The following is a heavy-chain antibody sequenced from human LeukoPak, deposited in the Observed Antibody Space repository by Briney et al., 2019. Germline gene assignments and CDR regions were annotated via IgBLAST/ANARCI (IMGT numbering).Heavy chain of an antibody. D-gene: IGHD3-10*01. CDR3: ARANVVRGVITADY. CDR2: TSAYNGNT. CDR1: GYTFTSYG. Sequence: ASVKVSCKASGYTFTSYGISWVRQAPGQGLEWMGWTSAYNGNTNYAQKLQGRVTMTTDTSTSTAYMELRSLRSDDAAVYYCARANVVRGVITADYWGQGTLVTVSS. V-gene: IGHV1-18*01. J-gene: IGHJ4*02.